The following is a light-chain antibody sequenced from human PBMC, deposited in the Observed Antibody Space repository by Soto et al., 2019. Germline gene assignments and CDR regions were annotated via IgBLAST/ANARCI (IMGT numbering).Light chain of an antibody. CDR2: EVS. V-gene: IGLV2-8*01. CDR1: SSDVGGYNY. CDR3: SSYAGSNNYV. Sequence: QSALTQPPSASGSPGQSVTISCTGTSSDVGGYNYVSWYQQHPGKAPKLMIYEVSKRPSGVPDRFSGSKSGNTASLTVSGLQAEDEADYYCSSYAGSNNYVLGTGTKVTVL. J-gene: IGLJ1*01.